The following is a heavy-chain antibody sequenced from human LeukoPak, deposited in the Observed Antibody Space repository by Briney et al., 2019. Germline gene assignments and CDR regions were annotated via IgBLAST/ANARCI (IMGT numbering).Heavy chain of an antibody. CDR1: GGSISSSSYY. Sequence: SETLSLTCTVSGGSISSSSYYWGWIRQPPGKGLEWIGSIYYSGSTYYNPSLKSRVTISVDTSKNQFSLKLSSVTAADTTVYYCARVGYGFSEVVRGVTSYYFDYWGQGTLVTVSS. CDR2: IYYSGST. D-gene: IGHD3-10*01. J-gene: IGHJ4*02. CDR3: ARVGYGFSEVVRGVTSYYFDY. V-gene: IGHV4-39*07.